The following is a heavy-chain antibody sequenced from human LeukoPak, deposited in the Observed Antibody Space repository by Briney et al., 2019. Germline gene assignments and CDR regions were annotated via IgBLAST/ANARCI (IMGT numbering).Heavy chain of an antibody. CDR3: ARGDIRWRYALDI. D-gene: IGHD4-23*01. CDR1: GRSLSGYY. CDR2: INQSGST. J-gene: IGHJ3*02. V-gene: IGHV4-34*01. Sequence: SETLSLTCAVYGRSLSGYYWGWIRQPPGKGLGWNGEINQSGSTNYTASLKSRVSISVDTSKNQFSLKLSSVTAADTAVYYCARGDIRWRYALDIWGQGTMVTVSS.